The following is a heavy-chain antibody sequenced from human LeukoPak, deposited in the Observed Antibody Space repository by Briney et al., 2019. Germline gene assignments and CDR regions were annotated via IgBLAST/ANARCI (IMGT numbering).Heavy chain of an antibody. J-gene: IGHJ4*02. D-gene: IGHD2-2*01. CDR2: INPNSGGT. V-gene: IGHV1-2*04. CDR3: ARADCSSTSCYAAYFDY. Sequence: ASVKVSCKASGYTFTGYYMHWVRQAPGQGLEWMGWINPNSGGTNYAQKFQGWVTMTRDRSISTAYMELSRLRSDDTAVYYCARADCSSTSCYAAYFDYWGQGTLVTVSS. CDR1: GYTFTGYY.